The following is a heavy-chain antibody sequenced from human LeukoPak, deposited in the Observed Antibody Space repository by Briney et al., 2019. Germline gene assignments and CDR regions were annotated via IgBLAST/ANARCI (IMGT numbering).Heavy chain of an antibody. Sequence: EASVKVSCKVSGYTLTELSMHWVRQAPGKGLEWMGGFGPEDGETIYAQKFQGRVTMTEDTSTDTAYMELSSLRSEDTAVYYCATGLRYSYYYGMDVWGKGTTVTVSS. CDR1: GYTLTELS. J-gene: IGHJ6*04. D-gene: IGHD4-17*01. CDR3: ATGLRYSYYYGMDV. CDR2: FGPEDGET. V-gene: IGHV1-24*01.